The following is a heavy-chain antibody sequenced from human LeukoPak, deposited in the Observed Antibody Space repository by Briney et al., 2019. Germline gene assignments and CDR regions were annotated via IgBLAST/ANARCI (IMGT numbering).Heavy chain of an antibody. CDR3: DSGPNYYHFWSGYHPDDAFDI. J-gene: IGHJ3*02. Sequence: ASVKVSCKASGYTFTSYGISWVRQAPGQGLEWMGWISAYNGNTNYAQKLQGRVTMTTDTSTSTAYMELRSLRSDDTAVYYCDSGPNYYHFWSGYHPDDAFDIWGQGTMVTVSS. V-gene: IGHV1-18*01. CDR2: ISAYNGNT. D-gene: IGHD3-3*01. CDR1: GYTFTSYG.